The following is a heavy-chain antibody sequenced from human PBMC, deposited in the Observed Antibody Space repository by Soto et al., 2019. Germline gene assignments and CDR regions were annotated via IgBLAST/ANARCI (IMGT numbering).Heavy chain of an antibody. D-gene: IGHD2-15*01. J-gene: IGHJ4*02. V-gene: IGHV1-2*04. CDR1: GYTFPRYY. CDR3: ARGDIVVVVAATFFDY. Sequence: ASGKVSCKASGYTFPRYYMHWVRQAPGQGLERMGWINPNSGGTNYAQKFQGWVTMTRDTSISTAYMELSRLRSDDTAVYYCARGDIVVVVAATFFDYWGQGTLVTVSS. CDR2: INPNSGGT.